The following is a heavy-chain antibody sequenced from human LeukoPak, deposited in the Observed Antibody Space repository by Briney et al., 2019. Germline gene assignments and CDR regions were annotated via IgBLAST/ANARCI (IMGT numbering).Heavy chain of an antibody. Sequence: PGGSLRLSCAASGFTFSTYSMNWVRQAPGKGLEWVSYISSSSSTIYYADSVKGRFTISRDNAKNSLYLQMNSLRAEDTAVYYCASPSVSSSGWTGAFDIWGQGTMVTVSS. CDR3: ASPSVSSSGWTGAFDI. CDR1: GFTFSTYS. CDR2: ISSSSSTI. J-gene: IGHJ3*02. V-gene: IGHV3-48*04. D-gene: IGHD6-19*01.